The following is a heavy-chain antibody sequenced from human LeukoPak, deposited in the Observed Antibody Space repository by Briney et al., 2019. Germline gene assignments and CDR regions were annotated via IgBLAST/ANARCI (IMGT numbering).Heavy chain of an antibody. D-gene: IGHD5-24*01. J-gene: IGHJ4*02. Sequence: SVKVSCKSSGGTFISYALSWVRQAPGQGLEWMGTIIPIVGIANYAQKFQGRATITADNSTSTAYMELSSLRSEDTAVYYCARDGEMATIYFDYWGQGTLVTVSS. CDR1: GGTFISYA. CDR3: ARDGEMATIYFDY. V-gene: IGHV1-69*04. CDR2: IIPIVGIA.